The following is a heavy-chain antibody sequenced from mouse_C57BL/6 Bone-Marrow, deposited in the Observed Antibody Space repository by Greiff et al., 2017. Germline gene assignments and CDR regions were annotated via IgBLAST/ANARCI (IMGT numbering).Heavy chain of an antibody. V-gene: IGHV1-76*01. D-gene: IGHD1-1*02. Sequence: QVQLQQSGAELVRPGASVKLSCKASGYTFTSYCMNWVKQRPGQGLEWIGMIYPGSGNTYYNEKFKGKATLTAEKSSSTAYMQLSSLTSEDSAVYFCARSGGTDGMDYWGQGTSVTVSS. CDR1: GYTFTSYC. CDR2: IYPGSGNT. CDR3: ARSGGTDGMDY. J-gene: IGHJ4*01.